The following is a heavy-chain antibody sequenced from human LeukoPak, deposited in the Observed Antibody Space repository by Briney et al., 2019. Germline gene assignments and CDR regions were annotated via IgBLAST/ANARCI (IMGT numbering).Heavy chain of an antibody. CDR3: ASGPPFLKYFEY. J-gene: IGHJ4*02. V-gene: IGHV3-23*01. D-gene: IGHD3-3*01. Sequence: GGSLRLSCAASGFTFSTYVMNWFRQAPGQGLEWVSTISVGAKYIFYADSVKGRFTISRDDSNNALYLQMHSLRAEDTALYYCASGPPFLKYFEYWGQGTLVTVSS. CDR1: GFTFSTYV. CDR2: ISVGAKYI.